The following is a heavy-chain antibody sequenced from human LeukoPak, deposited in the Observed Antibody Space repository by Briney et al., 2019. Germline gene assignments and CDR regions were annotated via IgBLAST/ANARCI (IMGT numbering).Heavy chain of an antibody. J-gene: IGHJ4*02. CDR1: GFTFSSYD. CDR3: ARGSPRDGYKFDY. V-gene: IGHV3-13*01. Sequence: GGSLRLSCAASGFTFSSYDMHWVRQATGKGLEWVSAIGTAGDTYYPGSVKGRFTISRENAKNSLYPQMNSLRAGDTAVYYCARGSPRDGYKFDYWGQGTLVTVSS. CDR2: IGTAGDT. D-gene: IGHD5-24*01.